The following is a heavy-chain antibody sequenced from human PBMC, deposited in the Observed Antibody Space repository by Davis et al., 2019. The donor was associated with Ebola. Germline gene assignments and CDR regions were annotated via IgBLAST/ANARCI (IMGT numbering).Heavy chain of an antibody. D-gene: IGHD3-10*01. CDR1: GFTFTNAW. Sequence: GESLKISCAASGFTFTNAWMNWVRQAPGKGLEWVGRIKSKTDGGTTDYAAPVKGRFTISRDDSKNTLYLQMNSLKTEDTAVYYCTTDLITMVRGAFDPWGQGTLVTVSS. V-gene: IGHV3-15*07. CDR2: IKSKTDGGTT. CDR3: TTDLITMVRGAFDP. J-gene: IGHJ5*02.